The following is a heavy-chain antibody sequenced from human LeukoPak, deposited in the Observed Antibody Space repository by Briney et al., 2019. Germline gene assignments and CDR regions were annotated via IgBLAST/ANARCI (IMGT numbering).Heavy chain of an antibody. CDR1: GGSISSGGYY. D-gene: IGHD6-13*01. J-gene: IGHJ4*02. CDR2: IYYSGST. CDR3: ARYSSSWSPYYFDY. V-gene: IGHV4-31*03. Sequence: SETLSLTCTVAGGSISSGGYYWSWIRQHPGKGLEWIGYIYYSGSTYYNPSLKSRVTISVDTSKNQISLKLSSVTAADTAVYYCARYSSSWSPYYFDYWGQGTLVTVSS.